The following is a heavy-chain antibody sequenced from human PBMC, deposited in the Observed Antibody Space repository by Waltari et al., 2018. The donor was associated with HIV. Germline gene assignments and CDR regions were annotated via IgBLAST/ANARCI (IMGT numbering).Heavy chain of an antibody. CDR2: IYYSGST. V-gene: IGHV4-39*01. CDR3: ARTVYPVYSSSPYFDY. Sequence: QLQLQESGPRLVKPSETLSLTCTVSGGSISSSSYYWGWIRHPPGKGLEWIGNIYYSGSTNYNSSRKSRVTISVDTSKNQFSLKLNSVTAADTAVYYCARTVYPVYSSSPYFDYWGQGTLVTVSS. CDR1: GGSISSSSYY. D-gene: IGHD6-6*01. J-gene: IGHJ4*02.